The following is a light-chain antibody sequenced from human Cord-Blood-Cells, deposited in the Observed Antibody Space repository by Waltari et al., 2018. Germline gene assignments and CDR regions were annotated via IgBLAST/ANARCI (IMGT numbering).Light chain of an antibody. V-gene: IGKV3-11*01. CDR3: QQRSNWPPT. J-gene: IGKJ5*01. CDR2: DAS. CDR1: QSVSSY. Sequence: IVLTQSPATLSLSPGDSATISCSASQSVSSYLAWYQQKPGQAPRLLIYDASNRATGIPARFSGSGSGTDFTLTISSLEPEDFAVYYCQQRSNWPPTFGQGTRLEIK.